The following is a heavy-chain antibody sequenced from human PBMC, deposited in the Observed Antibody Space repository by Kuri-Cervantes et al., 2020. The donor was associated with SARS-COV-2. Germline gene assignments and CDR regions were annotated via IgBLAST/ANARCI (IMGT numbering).Heavy chain of an antibody. CDR2: ISSSGNYI. Sequence: GESLKISCATSGFSFSDYSMSWVRLAPGKGLEWVSSISSSGNYIYYADSVKGRFIISRDNAKNSLYLQMNSLRVEDTALYYCARAYGDYVFREGLDSWGQGTLVTVSS. J-gene: IGHJ4*02. D-gene: IGHD4-17*01. CDR1: GFSFSDYS. V-gene: IGHV3-21*06. CDR3: ARAYGDYVFREGLDS.